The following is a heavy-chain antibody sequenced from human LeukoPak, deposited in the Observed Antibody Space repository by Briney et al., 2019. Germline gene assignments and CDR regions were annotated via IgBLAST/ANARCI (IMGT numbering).Heavy chain of an antibody. CDR1: GFTFSSYA. J-gene: IGHJ6*02. V-gene: IGHV3-23*01. CDR2: ISGSGDST. Sequence: GGSLRLSCAASGFTFSSYAMSWVRQAPGKGLEWVSAISGSGDSTYYADSVKGRFTISRDNSKNAPYLQMNSLRAEDTAVYYCAKERAVVPRGGMDVWGQGTTVTVSS. D-gene: IGHD2-2*01. CDR3: AKERAVVPRGGMDV.